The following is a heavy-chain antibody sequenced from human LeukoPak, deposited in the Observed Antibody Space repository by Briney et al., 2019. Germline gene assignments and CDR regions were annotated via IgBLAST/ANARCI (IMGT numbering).Heavy chain of an antibody. D-gene: IGHD5-12*01. CDR1: GFTFTSSA. V-gene: IGHV1-58*02. J-gene: IGHJ4*02. CDR2: IVVGSGNT. CDR3: ARDLGGGYGDY. Sequence: SVKVSCKASGFTFTSSAMQWVRQARGQRLEWIGWIVVGSGNTNYAQKFQERVTITRDMSTSTVYMELSSLRSEDTAVYYCARDLGGGYGDYWGQGTLVTVSS.